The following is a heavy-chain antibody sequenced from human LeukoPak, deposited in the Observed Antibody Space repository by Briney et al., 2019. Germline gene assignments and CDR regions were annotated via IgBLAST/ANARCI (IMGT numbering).Heavy chain of an antibody. D-gene: IGHD1-26*01. Sequence: SQTLSLTCAISGDSVSSNSAAWNWIRQSPSRGLEWLGRTYYRSKWYNDYAVSVKSRITINPDTSKTPFSLQLNSVTPEDTAVYYCARAGRWVGATSYWYFDLWGRGTLVTVSS. CDR1: GDSVSSNSAA. V-gene: IGHV6-1*01. CDR2: TYYRSKWYN. CDR3: ARAGRWVGATSYWYFDL. J-gene: IGHJ2*01.